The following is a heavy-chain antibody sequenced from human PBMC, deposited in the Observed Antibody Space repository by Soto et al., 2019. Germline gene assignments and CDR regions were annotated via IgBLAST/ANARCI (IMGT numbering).Heavy chain of an antibody. V-gene: IGHV1-18*01. CDR3: ARDPDYYYGSGTDAFDI. J-gene: IGHJ3*02. Sequence: QVQLVQSGAEVKKPGASVKVSCKASGYTFTSYGISWVRQAPGQGLEWMGWISAYNGNTNYAQKLQGRVTMTTDTSTSTAYMELRRLRSDDTAVYYCARDPDYYYGSGTDAFDIWGQGTMVTVSS. CDR1: GYTFTSYG. CDR2: ISAYNGNT. D-gene: IGHD3-10*01.